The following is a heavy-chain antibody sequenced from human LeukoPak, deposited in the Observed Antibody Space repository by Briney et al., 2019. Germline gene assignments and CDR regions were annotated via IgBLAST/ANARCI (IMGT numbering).Heavy chain of an antibody. V-gene: IGHV3-9*01. CDR3: AKGQSYYYYGMDV. Sequence: GGSLRLSCVGSGFTFDDYAMHWVRQAPGKGLEWVSGISWNSGSIGYADSVKGRFTISRDNAKNSLYLQMNSLRAEDTALYYCAKGQSYYYYGMDVWGQGTTVTVSS. CDR1: GFTFDDYA. CDR2: ISWNSGSI. J-gene: IGHJ6*02.